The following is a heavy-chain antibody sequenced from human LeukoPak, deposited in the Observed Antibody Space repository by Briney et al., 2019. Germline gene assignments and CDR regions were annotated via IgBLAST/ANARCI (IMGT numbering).Heavy chain of an antibody. CDR3: ATDGAGFDT. Sequence: PGGSLRLSCAASGFTFNDYYMSWIRQAPGKGLEWLSYINIGGTNTHYADSVEGRFTISRDNAKKSLYLEMNNLRAEDTVVYYCATDGAGFDTWGQGVLVTVSS. J-gene: IGHJ5*02. CDR1: GFTFNDYY. V-gene: IGHV3-11*01. CDR2: INIGGTNT.